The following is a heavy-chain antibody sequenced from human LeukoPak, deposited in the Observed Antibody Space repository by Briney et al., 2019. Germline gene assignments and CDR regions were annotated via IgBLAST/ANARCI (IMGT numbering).Heavy chain of an antibody. D-gene: IGHD3-10*01. Sequence: ASVKVSCKASGYTFTGYYMHWVRQAPGQGLEWMGWINPISGGTNYAQKFQGRVTMTRDTSISTAYMELSRLRSGDTAVYYCAREDYGSGSYYNYYYYGMDVRGQGTTVTVSS. J-gene: IGHJ6*02. V-gene: IGHV1-2*02. CDR3: AREDYGSGSYYNYYYYGMDV. CDR2: INPISGGT. CDR1: GYTFTGYY.